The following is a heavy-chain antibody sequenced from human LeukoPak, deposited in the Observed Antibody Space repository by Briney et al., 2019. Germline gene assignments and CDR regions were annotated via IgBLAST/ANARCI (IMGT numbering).Heavy chain of an antibody. CDR2: INPNSGGT. CDR1: GYTFTGYY. J-gene: IGHJ4*02. Sequence: ASVKVSCKASGYTFTGYYMHWVRQAPGQGLEWMGRINPNSGGTNYAQKFQGWVTMTRDTSISTAYMELSRLRSDDTAVYYCARGAGSSSGYFDYWGQGTLVTVSS. D-gene: IGHD6-6*01. CDR3: ARGAGSSSGYFDY. V-gene: IGHV1-2*04.